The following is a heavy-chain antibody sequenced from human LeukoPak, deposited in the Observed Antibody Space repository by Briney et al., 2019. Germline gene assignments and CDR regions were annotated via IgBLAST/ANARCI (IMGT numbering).Heavy chain of an antibody. CDR2: IGPKRGDT. D-gene: IGHD7-27*01. J-gene: IGHJ3*02. CDR1: GYTFTDYF. Sequence: ASVKVSCKAFGYTFTDYFIHWVRQAPGQGLEWMGWIGPKRGDTSYSQKFQGWVTVTRDSSISTAYMELSRLRSDDTAVYYCGINRLGKALDIWGQGTMVTVSS. CDR3: GINRLGKALDI. V-gene: IGHV1-2*04.